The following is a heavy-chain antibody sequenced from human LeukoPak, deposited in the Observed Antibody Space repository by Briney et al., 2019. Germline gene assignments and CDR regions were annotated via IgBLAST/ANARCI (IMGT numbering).Heavy chain of an antibody. Sequence: ASVTVSCKASGYTFTGYYMHLVRPATGQGLDWMRRLHPNSVGTNYAQKFQGKITMTRYPSTSPAYTELSRLGYDDTAVYYCARVRYCTNGVCYGVFDYWGQGTLVTVSS. CDR1: GYTFTGYY. J-gene: IGHJ4*02. CDR2: LHPNSVGT. D-gene: IGHD2-8*01. CDR3: ARVRYCTNGVCYGVFDY. V-gene: IGHV1-2*06.